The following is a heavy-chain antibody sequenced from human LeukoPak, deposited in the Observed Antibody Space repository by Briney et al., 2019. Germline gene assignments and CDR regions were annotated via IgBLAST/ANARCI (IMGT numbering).Heavy chain of an antibody. J-gene: IGHJ1*01. Sequence: PSETLSLTCTVSGGSISSDYWIWIRRPPGKRLQWIGYIYYTGSTNSSASLKRRVTISLDTSNNQFSLKLTSVPAADTAVYYCATFRPRGYFHNWGEGWLVTVSS. CDR1: GGSISSDY. V-gene: IGHV4-59*01. CDR3: ATFRPRGYFHN. CDR2: IYYTGST. D-gene: IGHD2-21*01.